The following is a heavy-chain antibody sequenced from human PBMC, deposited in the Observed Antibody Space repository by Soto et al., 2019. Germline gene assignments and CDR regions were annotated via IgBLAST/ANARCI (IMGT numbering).Heavy chain of an antibody. V-gene: IGHV4-59*01. CDR1: GGSISSYY. CDR2: IYYSGST. Sequence: SETLSLTCTVSGGSISSYYWSWIRQPPGKGLEWIGYIYYSGSTNYNPSLKSRVTISVDTSKNQFSLKLSSVTAADTAVYYCARLYRSGSYYNPRYYYYGMDVWGQGTTVTVSS. D-gene: IGHD3-10*01. CDR3: ARLYRSGSYYNPRYYYYGMDV. J-gene: IGHJ6*02.